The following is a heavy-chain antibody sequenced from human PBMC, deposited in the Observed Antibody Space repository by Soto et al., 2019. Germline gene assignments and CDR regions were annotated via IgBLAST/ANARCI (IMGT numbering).Heavy chain of an antibody. CDR1: GFTFSNYW. J-gene: IGHJ4*02. D-gene: IGHD7-27*01. V-gene: IGHV3-7*01. Sequence: EVQLVESGGGLVQPGGSLRLSCATSGFTFSNYWMSWVRQAPGKGLEWVANIDQDGNEKYYVDSVEGRFTISRDNAKSSLYLQMDSLRAEDTAIYYCARDATHQSNYYWGQETLVTVSS. CDR3: ARDATHQSNYY. CDR2: IDQDGNEK.